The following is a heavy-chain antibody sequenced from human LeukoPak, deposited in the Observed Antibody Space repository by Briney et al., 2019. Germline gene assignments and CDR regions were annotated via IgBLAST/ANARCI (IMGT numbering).Heavy chain of an antibody. D-gene: IGHD3-22*01. CDR1: GYSFTSYW. J-gene: IGHJ5*02. CDR3: ARPYYDSSGYYSGFDP. CDR2: IYPGDSDT. Sequence: PGESLKISCKGSGYSFTSYWIGWVRQMPGKGLEWMGIIYPGDSDTRYSPSFQGQVTISADKSISTAYLQWSSLKASDTAMYYCARPYYDSSGYYSGFDPWGQGTLVTVSP. V-gene: IGHV5-51*01.